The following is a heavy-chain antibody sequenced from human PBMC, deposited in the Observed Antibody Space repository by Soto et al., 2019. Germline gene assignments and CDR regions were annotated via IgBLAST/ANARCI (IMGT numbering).Heavy chain of an antibody. Sequence: SETLSLTCTVSGGSIRTGGYYWSWVRQHPGKGLECIGYIYYSGTTYYNPSLKSRITISVDASKSQFSLKLSSVTAADTAVYYCATNGGYYDTSGPKYFQHWGLGTLVTVSS. D-gene: IGHD3-10*01. J-gene: IGHJ1*01. CDR2: IYYSGTT. CDR1: GGSIRTGGYY. V-gene: IGHV4-31*03. CDR3: ATNGGYYDTSGPKYFQH.